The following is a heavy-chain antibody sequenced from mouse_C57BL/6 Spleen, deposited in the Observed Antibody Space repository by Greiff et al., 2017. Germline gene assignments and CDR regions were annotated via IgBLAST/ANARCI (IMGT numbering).Heavy chain of an antibody. CDR3: ARGVTGTAWFAY. Sequence: QVQLQQSGAELARPGASVKMSCKASGYTFTSYTMHWVKQRPGQGLEWIGYINPSSGYTKYNQKFKDKATLTADKSSSTAYMQLSSLTSEDSAVYYCARGVTGTAWFAYWGQGTLVTVSA. D-gene: IGHD4-1*01. J-gene: IGHJ3*01. V-gene: IGHV1-4*01. CDR1: GYTFTSYT. CDR2: INPSSGYT.